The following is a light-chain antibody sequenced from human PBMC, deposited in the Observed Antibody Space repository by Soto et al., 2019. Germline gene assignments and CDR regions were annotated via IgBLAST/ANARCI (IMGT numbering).Light chain of an antibody. V-gene: IGLV2-14*01. J-gene: IGLJ1*01. CDR1: SSDVGGYNY. Sequence: QSALAQPASVSGSPGQSITISCTGTSSDVGGYNYVSWYQQHPGKAPKLMIFEVSNRPSGVSNRFSGSKSGNTASLTISGLQTEEEADYYCPSYNRRFTRLFGTGTKVTV. CDR2: EVS. CDR3: PSYNRRFTRL.